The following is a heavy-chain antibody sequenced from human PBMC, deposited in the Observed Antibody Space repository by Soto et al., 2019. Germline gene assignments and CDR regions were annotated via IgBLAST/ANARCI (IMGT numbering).Heavy chain of an antibody. D-gene: IGHD2-15*01. CDR2: IHPNSGDT. CDR3: ARAHCSGGSCYTCDN. J-gene: IGHJ4*02. CDR1: GYTLTAYY. Sequence: QVQLVQSGAEVRKPGASVKVSCKASGYTLTAYYLHWVRQAPGQGLEWVGWIHPNSGDTNYAQKFQGRVTLTRDTALSTAYMALQRLNFNDTAIYYCARAHCSGGSCYTCDNWGQGTLITVSS. V-gene: IGHV1-2*02.